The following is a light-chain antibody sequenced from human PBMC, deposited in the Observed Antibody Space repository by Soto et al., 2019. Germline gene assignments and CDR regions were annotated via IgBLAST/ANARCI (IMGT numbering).Light chain of an antibody. CDR1: QSISRY. V-gene: IGKV1-5*01. CDR2: DAS. CDR3: QQYSSYSRT. Sequence: DIQMTQSPSSLSASVGDRVTISCRASQSISRYLNWYQQKPGKPPKLLIYDASSLESGVPSRFSGSGSGTEFTLTISSLQPDDYATYYCQQYSSYSRTFGQGTKVDI. J-gene: IGKJ1*01.